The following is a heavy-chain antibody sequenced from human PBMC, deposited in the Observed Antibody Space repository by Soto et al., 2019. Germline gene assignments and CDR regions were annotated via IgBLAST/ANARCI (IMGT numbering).Heavy chain of an antibody. J-gene: IGHJ5*02. D-gene: IGHD3-9*01. CDR1: GGSISSYY. V-gene: IGHV4-59*01. CDR3: ARLDRQSPLRFDP. CDR2: MYYSGTT. Sequence: PSDTLSLTCTVSGGSISSYYWSWIRQPPGKGLEWIGYMYYSGTTNYNPSLESRVTISVDTSKNQFSLKLSSVTAADTAVYYCARLDRQSPLRFDPWGQGTLVTVSS.